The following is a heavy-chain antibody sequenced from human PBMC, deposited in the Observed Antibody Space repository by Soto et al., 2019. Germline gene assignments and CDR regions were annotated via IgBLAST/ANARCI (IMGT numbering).Heavy chain of an antibody. J-gene: IGHJ5*01. CDR3: TFLLRRHPAYSTLYS. CDR2: IRNQTYLETT. D-gene: IGHD3-3*01. V-gene: IGHV3-49*03. CDR1: GATSDQCA. Sequence: SWTGSGATSDQCAIIGFRHAPGKGLEWVGLIRNQTYLETTEYAAAVKGRFTISRDTSNGIAYLQMRSLRIEDSAVYYCTFLLRRHPAYSTLYS.